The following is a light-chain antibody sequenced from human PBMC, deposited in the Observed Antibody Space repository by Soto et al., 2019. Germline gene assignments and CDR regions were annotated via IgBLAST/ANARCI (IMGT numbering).Light chain of an antibody. J-gene: IGLJ3*02. CDR2: GVT. CDR3: AVWDDSLNGWV. Sequence: QSALTQPASVSGSPGQSITISCTGTGSDIGAYNYVSWYQQHPGKAPKLIIHGVTHRPSGVSTRFSASKSAYTASLTISGLQAEDEADYFCAVWDDSLNGWVFGGGTKLTVL. V-gene: IGLV2-14*01. CDR1: GSDIGAYNY.